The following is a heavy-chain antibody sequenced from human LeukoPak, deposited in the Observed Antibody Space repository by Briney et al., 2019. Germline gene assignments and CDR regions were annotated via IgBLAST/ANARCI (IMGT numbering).Heavy chain of an antibody. V-gene: IGHV3-7*01. CDR1: GFTFSSYW. D-gene: IGHD5-18*01. Sequence: GGSLRLSCAASGFTFSSYWISWVRQAPGKGLEWVANIKQDGSEKYYVDSVKGRVSISRVNAKNSLYLQMNRLRAEDTDVYYCARVGLAGYSYGNNWFDPWGQGTLVTVSS. CDR2: IKQDGSEK. CDR3: ARVGLAGYSYGNNWFDP. J-gene: IGHJ5*02.